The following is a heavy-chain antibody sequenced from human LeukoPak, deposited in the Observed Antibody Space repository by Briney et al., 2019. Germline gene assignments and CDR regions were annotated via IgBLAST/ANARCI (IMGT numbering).Heavy chain of an antibody. J-gene: IGHJ5*02. V-gene: IGHV3-7*01. D-gene: IGHD1-26*01. CDR1: GFTFSSYW. Sequence: PGGSLRLSCAASGFTFSSYWMSWVRQAPGKGLEWVANIKQDGSEKYYVDSVKGRFTISRDNAKNSLYLQMNSLRAEDTAVHYCARYWDGWELLPFDPWGQGTLVTVSS. CDR3: ARYWDGWELLPFDP. CDR2: IKQDGSEK.